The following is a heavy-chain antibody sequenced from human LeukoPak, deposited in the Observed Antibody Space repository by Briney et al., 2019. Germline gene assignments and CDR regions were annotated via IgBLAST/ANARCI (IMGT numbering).Heavy chain of an antibody. J-gene: IGHJ4*02. CDR3: AIRPFWGSLDY. CDR2: ISGSGSRT. D-gene: IGHD3-16*01. CDR1: GFTFSSHA. Sequence: GGSLRLSCTASGFTFSSHAMSWVRQAPGKGLEWVSGISGSGSRTDYVDSLKGRFTISRDNSKNTLYLQMNSLRAEDTAVYYCAIRPFWGSLDYWGQGTLVTVSS. V-gene: IGHV3-23*01.